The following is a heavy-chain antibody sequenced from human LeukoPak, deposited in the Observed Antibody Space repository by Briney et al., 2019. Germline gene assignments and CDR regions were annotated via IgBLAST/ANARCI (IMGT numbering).Heavy chain of an antibody. J-gene: IGHJ4*02. V-gene: IGHV3-49*04. CDR2: SRSKAYGGTT. CDR1: GFTFGDYA. Sequence: GGSLRLSCTASGFTFGDYAMSWVRQAPGKGLEWVGFSRSKAYGGTTEYAASVKGRFTISRDDSKSIAYLQMNSLKTEDTAVYYCTRDQYYYDSSADWGQGTLVTVSS. D-gene: IGHD3-22*01. CDR3: TRDQYYYDSSAD.